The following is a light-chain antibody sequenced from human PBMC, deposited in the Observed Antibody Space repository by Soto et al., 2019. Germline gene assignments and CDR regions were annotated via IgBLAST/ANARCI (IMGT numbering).Light chain of an antibody. J-gene: IGKJ1*01. CDR2: KAS. Sequence: DIPLTQSPSTLSASVGDRVTITCRASESISSWLAWYQQKSGKAPKLLIYKASTVETGVPSRFSGSGSGTEFTLTIDSLQPDDFVTYYCHQYGSYPRTFGQGTKVEI. CDR1: ESISSW. CDR3: HQYGSYPRT. V-gene: IGKV1-5*03.